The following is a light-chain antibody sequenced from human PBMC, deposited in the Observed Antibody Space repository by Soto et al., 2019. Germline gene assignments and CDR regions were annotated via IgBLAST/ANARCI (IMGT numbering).Light chain of an antibody. CDR3: QQYYSYPPLT. CDR2: GAS. CDR1: QSVSSNY. J-gene: IGKJ4*01. Sequence: EIVLTQSPGTVSLSPGERATLSCRASQSVSSNYVAWFQQKPGQAPRLLIYGASSRATGIPDRFSGSGSGTDFTLTISCLQSEDFATYYCQQYYSYPPLTFGGGTKVEIK. V-gene: IGKV3-20*01.